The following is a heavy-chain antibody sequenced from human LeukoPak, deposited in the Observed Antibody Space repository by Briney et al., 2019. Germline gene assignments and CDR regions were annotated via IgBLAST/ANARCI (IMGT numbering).Heavy chain of an antibody. D-gene: IGHD5-24*01. V-gene: IGHV3-20*04. CDR2: INWNGGSR. J-gene: IGHJ4*02. CDR1: GFAFDDYG. CDR3: ARVGGQEMATMEFDY. Sequence: GGSLRLSCAASGFAFDDYGMSWVRQAPGQGLEWVSGINWNGGSRGYADSVKGRFSISRDNAKNSLYLQMNSLRAEDTALYYCARVGGQEMATMEFDYWGQGTLVTVSS.